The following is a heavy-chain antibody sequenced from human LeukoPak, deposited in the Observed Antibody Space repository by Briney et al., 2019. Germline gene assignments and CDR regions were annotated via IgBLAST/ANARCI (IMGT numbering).Heavy chain of an antibody. CDR3: ARSDYEYYYDSSGYYRPYFDY. CDR1: GFTFSSYA. D-gene: IGHD3-22*01. CDR2: ISYDGSNK. J-gene: IGHJ4*02. V-gene: IGHV3-30*04. Sequence: GGSLRLSCAASGFTFSSYAMHWVRQAPGKGLEWVAVISYDGSNKYYADSVKGRFTISRDNSKNTLYLQMNSLRAEDTAVYYCARSDYEYYYDSSGYYRPYFDYWGQGTLVTVSS.